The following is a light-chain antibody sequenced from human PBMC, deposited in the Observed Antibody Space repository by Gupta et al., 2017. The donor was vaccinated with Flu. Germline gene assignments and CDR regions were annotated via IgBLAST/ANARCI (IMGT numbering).Light chain of an antibody. CDR1: STHLGSNY. CDR3: ATLYDSRSGVV. Sequence: VTISCDGSSTHLGSNYVSWCQQRPGAAPPLLIYKNNQRPSWGPEQFSGSKSGTSAALSISGLLAADEADYYCATLYDSRSGVVFGGGTRLTVL. J-gene: IGLJ2*01. V-gene: IGLV1-47*01. CDR2: KNN.